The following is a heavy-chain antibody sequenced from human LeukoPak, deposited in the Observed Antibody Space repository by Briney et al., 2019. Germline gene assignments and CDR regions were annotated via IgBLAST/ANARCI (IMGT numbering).Heavy chain of an antibody. CDR3: ARKNDFWISYYGMDV. V-gene: IGHV4-34*01. D-gene: IGHD3-3*01. Sequence: SETLSLTCAVYGGSFSGYYWSWIRQPPGKGLGWIGEINHSGSTNYNPSLKSRVTISVDTSKNQFSLKLSSVTVADTAVYYCARKNDFWISYYGMDVWGQGTTVTVSS. J-gene: IGHJ6*02. CDR1: GGSFSGYY. CDR2: INHSGST.